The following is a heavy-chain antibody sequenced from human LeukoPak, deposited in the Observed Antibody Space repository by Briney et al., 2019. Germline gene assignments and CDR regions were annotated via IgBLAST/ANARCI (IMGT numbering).Heavy chain of an antibody. D-gene: IGHD1-14*01. V-gene: IGHV3-21*06. CDR2: ISISSTYI. CDR3: VRDMWGTYYFDY. CDR1: GFIFSSYT. Sequence: AGGSLRLSCVASGFIFSSYTMNWVRQAPGKGLEWVSSISISSTYINYADSVKGRFTTFRDNAWNSLYLQMDNLRAEDTAVYYCVRDMWGTYYFDYWGQGTVVTVSS. J-gene: IGHJ4*02.